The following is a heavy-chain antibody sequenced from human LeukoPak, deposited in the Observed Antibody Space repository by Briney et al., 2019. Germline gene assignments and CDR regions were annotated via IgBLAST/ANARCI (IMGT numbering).Heavy chain of an antibody. CDR1: RFTFTTYA. V-gene: IGHV3-23*01. J-gene: IGHJ4*02. CDR3: AKSHLVGYGGYFDS. CDR2: ISNSGDNT. Sequence: GGSLRLSCAASRFTFTTYAMSWVRRAPGKRLEWLSTISNSGDNTYYADSVKGRFTISRDNSKNTLSLQMNSLRADDTAVYYCAKSHLVGYGGYFDSWGQGALVTVSS. D-gene: IGHD2-15*01.